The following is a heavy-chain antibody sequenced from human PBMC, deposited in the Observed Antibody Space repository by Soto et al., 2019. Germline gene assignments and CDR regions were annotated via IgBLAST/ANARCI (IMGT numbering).Heavy chain of an antibody. CDR3: AGGYSCYDFEERSALGLYYYMDV. CDR2: IKQDGNEK. D-gene: IGHD5-12*01. V-gene: IGHV3-7*01. Sequence: EVQLVESGGGLVQPGGSLRLSCAASGFTFSSYWMSWVRQAPGKGLEWVANIKQDGNEKYYVDFVKGRFTISRDNAKNSLYLQMNSLRAEDTAVYYCAGGYSCYDFEERSALGLYYYMDVWGKGTTVTVSS. J-gene: IGHJ6*03. CDR1: GFTFSSYW.